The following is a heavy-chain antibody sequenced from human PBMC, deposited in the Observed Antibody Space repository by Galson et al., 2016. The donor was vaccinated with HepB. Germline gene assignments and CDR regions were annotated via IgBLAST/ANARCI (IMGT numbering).Heavy chain of an antibody. CDR1: GFTFSSYW. D-gene: IGHD3-10*01. CDR3: ARDSDSDYYGSGSTPIDY. J-gene: IGHJ4*02. Sequence: SLRLSCAASGFTFSSYWTHWVRQAPGKGLVWVSRINSDGSSTSYADSVKGRFTISRDNAKNKLYLQMNSLRAEDTAVYYCARDSDSDYYGSGSTPIDYWGQGTLVTVSS. CDR2: INSDGSST. V-gene: IGHV3-74*01.